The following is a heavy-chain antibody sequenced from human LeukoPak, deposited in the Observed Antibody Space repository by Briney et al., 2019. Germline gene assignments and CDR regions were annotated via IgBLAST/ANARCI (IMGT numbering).Heavy chain of an antibody. Sequence: GGSLRLSCAASGFTFSDYYMSWVRQAPGKGLEWVANIKQDGSEKYYLDSVKGRFTISRDNAKNSLDLQMNSLRAEDTAVYYCAKNTESQVIFRDWGQGTLVTVSS. J-gene: IGHJ4*02. CDR2: IKQDGSEK. CDR3: AKNTESQVIFRD. V-gene: IGHV3-7*01. CDR1: GFTFSDYY. D-gene: IGHD2-15*01.